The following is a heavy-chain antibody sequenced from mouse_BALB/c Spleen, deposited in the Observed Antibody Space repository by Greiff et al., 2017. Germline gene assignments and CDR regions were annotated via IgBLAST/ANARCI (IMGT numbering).Heavy chain of an antibody. D-gene: IGHD1-2*01. V-gene: IGHV14-3*02. CDR3: AREDFISYAMDY. J-gene: IGHJ4*01. CDR2: IDPANGNT. CDR1: GFNIKDTY. Sequence: EVQLQESGAELVKPGASVKLSCTASGFNIKDTYMHWVKQRPEQGLEWIGRIDPANGNTKYDPKFQGKATITADTSSNTAYLQLSSLTSEDTAVYYCAREDFISYAMDYWGQGTSVTVSS.